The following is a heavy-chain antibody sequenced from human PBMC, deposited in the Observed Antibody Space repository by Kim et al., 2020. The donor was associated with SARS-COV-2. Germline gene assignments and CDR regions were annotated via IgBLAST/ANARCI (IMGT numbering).Heavy chain of an antibody. CDR2: INPSGGST. Sequence: ASVKVSCKASGYTFTSYYIHWVRQAPGQGLEWMGIINPSGGSTSYAQKFQGGVTMTRDTSTSTVYMELSSLRSEDTAIYYCARATPEVWYYFNMDVWGQGTTVTVSS. J-gene: IGHJ6*02. V-gene: IGHV1-46*01. CDR1: GYTFTSYY. D-gene: IGHD3-10*01. CDR3: ARATPEVWYYFNMDV.